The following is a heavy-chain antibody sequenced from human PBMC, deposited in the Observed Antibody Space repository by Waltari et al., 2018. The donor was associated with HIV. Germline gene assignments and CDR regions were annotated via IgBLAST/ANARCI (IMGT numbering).Heavy chain of an antibody. J-gene: IGHJ4*02. CDR3: AHRRSIVVGNFDD. V-gene: IGHV2-5*02. D-gene: IGHD3-22*01. Sequence: QIHLKEAGPTLVNPTLPLALTCTFSGSSLTIGVVGVGWIRQPPGRALEWLAVIYWDDDKRYSPSLKSRLTITKYTSKNWVVLTMTNMDPVDTATYYCAHRRSIVVGNFDDWGQGTLVTVSS. CDR2: IYWDDDK. CDR1: GSSLTIGVVG.